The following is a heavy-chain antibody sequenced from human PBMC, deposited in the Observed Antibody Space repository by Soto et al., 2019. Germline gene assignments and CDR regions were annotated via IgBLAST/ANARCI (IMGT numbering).Heavy chain of an antibody. J-gene: IGHJ4*02. V-gene: IGHV3-30*18. CDR1: GFTFSNYG. Sequence: QVQLVDSGGGVVQPGRSLRLSCAASGFTFSNYGMHWVRQAPGKGLEWVALISYDAYNKYYADSVKGRFTISRDSSKSTLYLQMDSLKAEDTAVYYCAKDPANVEIHGAFDYWGQGTLVTVSS. CDR3: AKDPANVEIHGAFDY. CDR2: ISYDAYNK. D-gene: IGHD4-17*01.